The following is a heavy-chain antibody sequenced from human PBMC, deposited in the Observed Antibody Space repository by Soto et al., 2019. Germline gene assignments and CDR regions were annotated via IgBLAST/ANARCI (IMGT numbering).Heavy chain of an antibody. CDR1: GFIFNNYA. J-gene: IGHJ4*02. Sequence: DVKLLESGGGLVQPWGYLRLSCAASGFIFNNYAMNWVRQAPGKGLEWGSGISGSGGNTYYAHSVKGRFAISRDKSNNTLYLQLSSLKAEDTAVYYCVKARSGWYLYYFDYWGQGTRVTVSS. CDR2: ISGSGGNT. V-gene: IGHV3-23*01. CDR3: VKARSGWYLYYFDY. D-gene: IGHD6-19*01.